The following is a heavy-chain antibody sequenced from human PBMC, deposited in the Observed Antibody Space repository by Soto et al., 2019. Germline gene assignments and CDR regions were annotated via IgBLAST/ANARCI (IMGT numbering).Heavy chain of an antibody. D-gene: IGHD6-19*01. CDR1: GFTFSSYG. V-gene: IGHV3-30*18. Sequence: QVQLVESGGGVVQPWRSLRLSCAASGFTFSSYGMHWVRQAPGKGLEWVAVISYDGSNKYYADSVKGRFTISRDNSKNTLYLQMNSLRAEDTAVYYCAKEGGWYGRYFQHWGQGTLVTVSS. J-gene: IGHJ1*01. CDR2: ISYDGSNK. CDR3: AKEGGWYGRYFQH.